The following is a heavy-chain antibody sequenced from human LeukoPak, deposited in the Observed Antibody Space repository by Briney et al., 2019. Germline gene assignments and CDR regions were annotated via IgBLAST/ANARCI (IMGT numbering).Heavy chain of an antibody. CDR1: GGSISSGDYY. CDR2: IYHSGTT. D-gene: IGHD5-18*01. J-gene: IGHJ3*02. CDR3: ARDTAMVADAFDI. V-gene: IGHV4-30-4*08. Sequence: PSETLSLTCTVSGGSISSGDYYWSWIRQPPGKGLEWIGYIYHSGTTYYSPSLKSRVTIPVDTSKNQFSLKLSSVTAADTAVYYCARDTAMVADAFDIWGQGTMVTVSS.